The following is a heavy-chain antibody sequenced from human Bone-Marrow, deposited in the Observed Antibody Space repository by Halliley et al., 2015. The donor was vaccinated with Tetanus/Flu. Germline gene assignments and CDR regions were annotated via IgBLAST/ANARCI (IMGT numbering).Heavy chain of an antibody. V-gene: IGHV3-23*01. J-gene: IGHJ4*02. CDR2: ISGTGGAR. CDR3: AKGSGARTTEYVEFEK. Sequence: SSISGTGGARYYADSLKGRFTTSRDNSKSALYPQMATLRPADAAFYFCAKGSGARTTEYVEFEKWGQGTLVTVSS. D-gene: IGHD3-10*01.